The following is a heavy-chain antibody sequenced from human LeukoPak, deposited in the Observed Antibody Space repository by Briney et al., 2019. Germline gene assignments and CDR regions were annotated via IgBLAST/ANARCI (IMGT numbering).Heavy chain of an antibody. Sequence: SVKVSCRASGGTFSSYAISWVRQAPGQGLEWMGGIIPIFGTANYAQKFQGRVTITADESTSTAYMELSSLRSEDTAVYYCARESATMVRGVIGWFDPWGQGTLVTVSS. CDR3: ARESATMVRGVIGWFDP. CDR1: GGTFSSYA. V-gene: IGHV1-69*01. J-gene: IGHJ5*02. D-gene: IGHD3-10*01. CDR2: IIPIFGTA.